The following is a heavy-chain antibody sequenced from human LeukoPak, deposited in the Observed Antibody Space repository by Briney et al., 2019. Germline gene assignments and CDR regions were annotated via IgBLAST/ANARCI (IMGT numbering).Heavy chain of an antibody. D-gene: IGHD5-12*01. CDR2: LHADGNEK. J-gene: IGHJ4*02. Sequence: GGSLGLSCAAYRFSLSGYWMSWVRQAPGKGLEWVARLHADGNEKYFVHSVKGRFTVSRDNAKNSLYLQMNSLRVEDTAVYYCARGGYSFDYLGQGTLVTVSS. V-gene: IGHV3-7*01. CDR3: ARGGYSFDY. CDR1: RFSLSGYW.